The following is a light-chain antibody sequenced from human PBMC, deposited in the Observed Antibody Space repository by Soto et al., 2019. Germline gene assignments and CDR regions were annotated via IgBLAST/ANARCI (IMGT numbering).Light chain of an antibody. CDR1: QSVTSSY. CDR2: GAS. V-gene: IGKV3-20*01. CDR3: QQYVRSPWT. J-gene: IGKJ1*01. Sequence: IVLTQSPGTLSLSPGERATLSCRASQSVTSSYLAWYQQKPGQAPRLLIYGASSRATGIPDRFSGSGSGTDFTLTISRLEPEDFAVYYCQQYVRSPWTFGQGTKV.